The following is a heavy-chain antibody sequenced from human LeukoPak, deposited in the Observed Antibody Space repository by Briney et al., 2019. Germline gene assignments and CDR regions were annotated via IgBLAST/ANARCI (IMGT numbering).Heavy chain of an antibody. CDR2: IYSGGST. D-gene: IGHD6-13*01. CDR1: GFTVSSNY. Sequence: GGSLRLFCAASGFTVSSNYMSWVRQAPGKGLEWVSVIYSGGSTYYADSVKGRFTISRDNSKNTLYLQMNSLRAEDTAVYYCAGSSWYAGGNWFDPWGQGTLVTVSS. J-gene: IGHJ5*02. V-gene: IGHV3-53*01. CDR3: AGSSWYAGGNWFDP.